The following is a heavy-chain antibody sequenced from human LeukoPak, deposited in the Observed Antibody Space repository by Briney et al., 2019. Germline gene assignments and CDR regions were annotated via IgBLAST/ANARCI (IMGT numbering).Heavy chain of an antibody. CDR3: VREIASAK. V-gene: IGHV3-7*01. Sequence: GGSLRLSCVASGFTFRTYSMNWVRQAPGKGREWVANIKKDGSDKSYVDSVKGRFTISRDNAKNLLYLQMNSLRVEDTAVYYCVREIASAKWGQGTLVTVSS. D-gene: IGHD6-13*01. CDR1: GFTFRTYS. CDR2: IKKDGSDK. J-gene: IGHJ4*02.